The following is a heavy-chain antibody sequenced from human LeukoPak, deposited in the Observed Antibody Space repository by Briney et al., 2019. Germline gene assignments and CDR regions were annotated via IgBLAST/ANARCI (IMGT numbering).Heavy chain of an antibody. V-gene: IGHV4-59*01. D-gene: IGHD6-19*01. CDR3: ARSRSAWYSSGAKDY. CDR2: IYYSGST. CDR1: GGSISSYY. Sequence: PSQTLSLTCTVSGGSISSYYWSWIRQPPGQGLDWIGYIYYSGSTNYNPSLNTRVTISVDTSKNQFSLKLSSVTAADTAVYYCARSRSAWYSSGAKDYWGQGTLVTVSS. J-gene: IGHJ4*02.